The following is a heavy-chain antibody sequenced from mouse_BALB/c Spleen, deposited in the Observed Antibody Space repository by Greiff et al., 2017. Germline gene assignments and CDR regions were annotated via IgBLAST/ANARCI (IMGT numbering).Heavy chain of an antibody. CDR1: GFSLTSYG. V-gene: IGHV2-6-7*01. CDR2: IWGDGST. CDR3: ARDNPFAY. J-gene: IGHJ3*01. Sequence: QVQLKESGPGLVAPSQSLSITCTVSGFSLTSYGVSWVRQPPGKGLEWLGMIWGDGSTDYNSALKSRLSISKDNSKSQVFLKMNSLQTDDTARYYCARDNPFAYWGQGTLVTVSA.